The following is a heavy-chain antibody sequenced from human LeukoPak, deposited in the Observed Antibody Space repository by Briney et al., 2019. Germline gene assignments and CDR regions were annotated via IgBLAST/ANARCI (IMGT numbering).Heavy chain of an antibody. J-gene: IGHJ5*02. Sequence: PSETLSLTCAVYGGSFSGYYWSWIRQPPGKGLEWIGEINHSGSTNYNPSLKSRVTISVDTSKNQFSLKLSSVTAADTAVYYCARSTPYSSSWYRVPRYGHNNWFDPWGQGTLVTVSS. CDR3: ARSTPYSSSWYRVPRYGHNNWFDP. CDR2: INHSGST. CDR1: GGSFSGYY. V-gene: IGHV4-34*01. D-gene: IGHD6-13*01.